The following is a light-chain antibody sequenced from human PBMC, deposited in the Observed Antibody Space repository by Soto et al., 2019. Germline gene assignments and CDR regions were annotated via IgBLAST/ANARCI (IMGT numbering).Light chain of an antibody. V-gene: IGKV1-5*01. CDR3: QQYHTDWT. J-gene: IGKJ1*01. Sequence: DIQMTQSPSTLSASVGDRVTITCRASQSIDNWLAWYQQTPGKAPKILIFAASTLVRGVPSRFSGRGSGTEFTLTISSLQADDYATFYCQQYHTDWTFGQGTKVDIK. CDR2: AAS. CDR1: QSIDNW.